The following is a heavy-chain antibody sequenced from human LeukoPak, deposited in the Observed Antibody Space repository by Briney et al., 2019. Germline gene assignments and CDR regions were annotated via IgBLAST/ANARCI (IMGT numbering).Heavy chain of an antibody. V-gene: IGHV3-23*01. CDR3: AKANWVSNADAFG. CDR1: GFSFTTYA. J-gene: IGHJ4*02. D-gene: IGHD3-10*01. CDR2: IRGGCET. Sequence: GRSLRLSCAASGFSFTTYAMSWVRQAPARGPEWVSSIRGGCETFYADFVKGRLSLSRDDSTNTVYLQLDNVRVEDTAIYDCAKANWVSNADAFGWGQRTQVTVSS.